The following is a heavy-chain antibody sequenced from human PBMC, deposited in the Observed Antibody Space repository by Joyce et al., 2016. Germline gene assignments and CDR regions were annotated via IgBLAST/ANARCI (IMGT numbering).Heavy chain of an antibody. CDR1: DDSLTSFSYY. CDR2: IYSGGST. J-gene: IGHJ1*01. Sequence: QLQLQESGPGLVKPSETLSLTCTVADDSLTSFSYYWSWVRQPPGKGLDWIGNIYSGGSTHYKASLERRVTISGDTARNQFYLKLTSVTAAGTAVYYCARSQGGFWGDGWGQGTLVTVSS. D-gene: IGHD3-3*01. CDR3: ARSQGGFWGDG. V-gene: IGHV4-39*01.